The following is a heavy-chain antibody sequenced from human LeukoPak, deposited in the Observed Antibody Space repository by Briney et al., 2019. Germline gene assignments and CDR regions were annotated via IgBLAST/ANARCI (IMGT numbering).Heavy chain of an antibody. J-gene: IGHJ4*02. Sequence: SETLSLTCTVSGGSINTDDYYWSWIRQPPGKGLEWIGYIYHSGSTNYNPSLKSRVTISVDRSKNQFSLKLSSVTAADTAVYYCAGLVGLAAAGIFDYWGQGTLVTVSS. V-gene: IGHV4-30-2*01. CDR2: IYHSGST. CDR3: AGLVGLAAAGIFDY. D-gene: IGHD6-13*01. CDR1: GGSINTDDYY.